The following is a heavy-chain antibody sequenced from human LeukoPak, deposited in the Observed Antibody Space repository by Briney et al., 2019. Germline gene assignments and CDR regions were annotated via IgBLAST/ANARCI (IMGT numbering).Heavy chain of an antibody. D-gene: IGHD6-19*01. V-gene: IGHV1-2*02. CDR1: GSTFTDYY. CDR2: INPHSGGT. Sequence: ASVKVSCKASGSTFTDYYMHWVRQAPGQGLEWMGWINPHSGGTNYAQKFQGRVTMTRDTSISTVYMELSSLRSDDTAVYYCARGGTGYSSGWLRAFDIWGQGTMVTVSS. CDR3: ARGGTGYSSGWLRAFDI. J-gene: IGHJ3*02.